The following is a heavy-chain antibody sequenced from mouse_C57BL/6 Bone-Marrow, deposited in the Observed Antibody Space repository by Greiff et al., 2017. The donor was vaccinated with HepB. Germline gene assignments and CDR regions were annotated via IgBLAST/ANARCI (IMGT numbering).Heavy chain of an antibody. Sequence: VQLKQSVAELVRPGASVKLSCTASGFNIKNTYMHWVKQRPEQGLEWIGRIDPANGNTKYAPKFQGKATITADTSSNTAYLQLSSLTSEDTAIYYCARGRYGNPSWFAYWGQGTLVTVSA. CDR2: IDPANGNT. J-gene: IGHJ3*01. D-gene: IGHD2-1*01. CDR1: GFNIKNTY. V-gene: IGHV14-3*01. CDR3: ARGRYGNPSWFAY.